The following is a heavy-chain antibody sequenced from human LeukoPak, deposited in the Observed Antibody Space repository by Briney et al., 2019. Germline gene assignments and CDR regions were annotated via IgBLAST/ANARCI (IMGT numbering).Heavy chain of an antibody. CDR3: ARSSIVVVVAATPWYFDY. CDR1: GGSISSGSYY. Sequence: SETLSLTCTVSGGSISSGSYYWSWIRQPAGKGLEWIGRIYTSGSTNYNPSLKSRVTISVDTSKNQFSPKLSSVTAADTAVYYCARSSIVVVVAATPWYFDYWGQGTLVTVSS. V-gene: IGHV4-61*02. CDR2: IYTSGST. D-gene: IGHD2-15*01. J-gene: IGHJ4*02.